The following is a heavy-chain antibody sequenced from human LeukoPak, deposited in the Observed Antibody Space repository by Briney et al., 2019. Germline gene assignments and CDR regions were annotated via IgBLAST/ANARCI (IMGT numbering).Heavy chain of an antibody. CDR3: ARDRGIVVVPAAPPDY. V-gene: IGHV1-2*02. J-gene: IGHJ4*02. CDR2: INPNSGGT. D-gene: IGHD2-2*01. CDR1: GYTFTGYY. Sequence: ASVKVSCKASGYTFTGYYMHWVRQAPGQGLEWMGWINPNSGGTNYAQKFQGRVTMTRDTSISTAYMELSRLRSDDTAVYYCARDRGIVVVPAAPPDYWGQGTLVTVSS.